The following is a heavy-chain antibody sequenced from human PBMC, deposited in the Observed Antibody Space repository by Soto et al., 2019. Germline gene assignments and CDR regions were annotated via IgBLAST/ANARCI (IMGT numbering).Heavy chain of an antibody. CDR1: GYTFTSYD. D-gene: IGHD5-12*01. Sequence: QVQLVQSGAEVKKPGASVKVSCKASGYTFTSYDINWVRQATGQGLEWMGWMNPNSGNTGYAQKFQGRVTMTRNTSTSTAYMELSSLRSEDTAVYYCARAVYSGYAIKFDYWGQGTLVTVSS. CDR3: ARAVYSGYAIKFDY. CDR2: MNPNSGNT. V-gene: IGHV1-8*01. J-gene: IGHJ4*02.